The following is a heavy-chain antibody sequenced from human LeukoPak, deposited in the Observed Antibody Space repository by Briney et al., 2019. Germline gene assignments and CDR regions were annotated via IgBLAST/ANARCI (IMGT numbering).Heavy chain of an antibody. CDR3: TRDRGSYSSSWYVDIGDY. CDR1: GFTFSSYA. J-gene: IGHJ4*02. V-gene: IGHV3-49*03. Sequence: GGSLRLSCAASGFTFSSYAMSWFRQAPGKGLEWVGFIRSKAYGGTTEYAASVKGRFTISRDDSKSIAYLQMNSLKTENTAVYYCTRDRGSYSSSWYVDIGDYWGQGTLVTVSS. D-gene: IGHD6-13*01. CDR2: IRSKAYGGTT.